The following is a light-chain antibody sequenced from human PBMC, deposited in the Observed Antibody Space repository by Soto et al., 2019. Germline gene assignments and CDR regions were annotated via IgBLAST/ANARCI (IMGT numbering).Light chain of an antibody. J-gene: IGKJ4*01. CDR2: GAS. CDR1: QSVSSSY. V-gene: IGKV3-20*01. CDR3: QQFYDYPLT. Sequence: EIVLTQSPGTLSLSPGERATLSCRASQSVSSSYLAWYQQKPGQTPRLLIYGASNRATGIPDRFSGSGSGTDFTLTISSLQPEDFATYYCQQFYDYPLTFGGGTKVEI.